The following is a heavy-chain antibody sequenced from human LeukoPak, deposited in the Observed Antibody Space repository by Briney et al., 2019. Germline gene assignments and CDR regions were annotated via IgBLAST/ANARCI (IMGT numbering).Heavy chain of an antibody. Sequence: GGSLRLSCAASGFTFSNHWMSWVRQAPGKGLEWVANIRQEGSDKYYVDSVKGRFTISRDNAKNSLYLQMNSLRAEDTAVYYCARDSTKTTYWGQGTLVTVSS. CDR3: ARDSTKTTY. CDR2: IRQEGSDK. V-gene: IGHV3-7*01. CDR1: GFTFSNHW. J-gene: IGHJ4*02. D-gene: IGHD1-1*01.